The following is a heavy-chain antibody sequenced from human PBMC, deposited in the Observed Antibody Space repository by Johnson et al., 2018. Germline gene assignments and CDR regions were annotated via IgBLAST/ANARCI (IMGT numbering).Heavy chain of an antibody. CDR3: ARDSCAYSSSCQKVAFDI. CDR1: GFTFSSYA. V-gene: IGHV3-30-3*01. CDR2: ISYDGSNK. J-gene: IGHJ3*02. D-gene: IGHD6-13*01. Sequence: QVQLVESGGGVVQPGRSLRLSCAASGFTFSSYAMHWVRQAPGKGLEWVAVISYDGSNKYYADSVKGRFTISRDNSKNTLYLQMNSRSAEDTAVYYCARDSCAYSSSCQKVAFDIWGQGTMVTVSS.